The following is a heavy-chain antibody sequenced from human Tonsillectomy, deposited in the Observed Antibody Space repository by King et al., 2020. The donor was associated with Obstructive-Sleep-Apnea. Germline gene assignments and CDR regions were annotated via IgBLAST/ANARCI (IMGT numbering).Heavy chain of an antibody. CDR3: ARDLVRGVCAFDI. V-gene: IGHV3-21*01. J-gene: IGHJ3*02. D-gene: IGHD3-10*01. CDR2: ISSSSSYI. Sequence: GGGGVKAGGSLRLSGAASGFTFSSYSMNWVRQAPGKGLEWVSSISSSSSYIYYADSVKGRFTISRDNAKNSLYLQMNSLRAEDTAVYYCARDLVRGVCAFDIWGQGTMVTVSS. CDR1: GFTFSSYS.